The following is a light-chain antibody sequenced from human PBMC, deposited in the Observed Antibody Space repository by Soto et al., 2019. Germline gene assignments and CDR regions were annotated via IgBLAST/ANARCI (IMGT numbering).Light chain of an antibody. CDR3: QQYNNHSS. Sequence: IQLTQSPSSLSASVGDRVTITCRASQDISSYLAWYQQKPGKAPKLLIYLASTLHSGVPSSLSGSASGTDFPLTIGSLQPDDSATYYCQQYNNHSSFGGGTKVDI. CDR2: LAS. J-gene: IGKJ4*01. CDR1: QDISSY. V-gene: IGKV1-9*01.